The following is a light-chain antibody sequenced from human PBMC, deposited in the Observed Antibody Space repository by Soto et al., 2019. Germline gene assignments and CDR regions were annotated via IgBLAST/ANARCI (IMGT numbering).Light chain of an antibody. V-gene: IGLV2-14*01. J-gene: IGLJ2*01. CDR3: SSYTSISLVV. CDR1: SSDVGGYKY. Sequence: QSALTQPASVSGSPGQSITISCTGTSSDVGGYKYVSWYQQHPGKVPKLIIYEVTNRPSGVPDRFSGSKSGNTASLTISGLQAEDEADYYCSSYTSISLVVFGGGTKLTVL. CDR2: EVT.